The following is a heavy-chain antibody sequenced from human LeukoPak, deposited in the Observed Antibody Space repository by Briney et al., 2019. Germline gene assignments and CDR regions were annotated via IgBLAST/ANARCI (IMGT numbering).Heavy chain of an antibody. CDR2: VSSSGGIP. J-gene: IGHJ4*02. Sequence: GGSLRLSCEASGFRFSSFAMSWVRQTPGKGLEWVSSVSSSGGIPHYADAVKGRFTISRDNSQNTLYLHMNSLRGEDTAVYYCAKDKDSTSSSGFNHWGQGTLVTVSS. CDR3: AKDKDSTSSSGFNH. CDR1: GFRFSSFA. V-gene: IGHV3-23*01. D-gene: IGHD2/OR15-2a*01.